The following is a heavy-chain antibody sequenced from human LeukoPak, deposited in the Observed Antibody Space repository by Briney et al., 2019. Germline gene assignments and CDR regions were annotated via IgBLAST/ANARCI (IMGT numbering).Heavy chain of an antibody. CDR1: GDSFSGYF. D-gene: IGHD3-3*01. Sequence: PSETLSLTCTVSGDSFSGYFWNWIRQVPGKGLEWIGYMYYSGSTKYNPSLKSRVTISVDTSKNQFSLKLTSVTAADTAVYYCARGGITIFGVTIEGFDYWGPGTLLTVSS. CDR2: MYYSGST. J-gene: IGHJ4*02. V-gene: IGHV4-59*01. CDR3: ARGGITIFGVTIEGFDY.